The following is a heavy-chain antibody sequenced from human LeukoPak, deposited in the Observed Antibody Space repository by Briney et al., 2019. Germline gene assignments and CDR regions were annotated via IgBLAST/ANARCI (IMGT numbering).Heavy chain of an antibody. V-gene: IGHV4-61*01. CDR1: GGSVSSGSYY. Sequence: PSETLSLTCTVSGGSVSSGSYYWSWIRQPPGKGLEWFWNIYYSGCTNYNPSLKSRVTISVDTSKNQFSLKLSSVTAADTAVYYCARGCEVTTPHSSNWYFDLWGRGTLVTVSS. CDR3: ARGCEVTTPHSSNWYFDL. J-gene: IGHJ2*01. CDR2: IYYSGCT. D-gene: IGHD2-21*02.